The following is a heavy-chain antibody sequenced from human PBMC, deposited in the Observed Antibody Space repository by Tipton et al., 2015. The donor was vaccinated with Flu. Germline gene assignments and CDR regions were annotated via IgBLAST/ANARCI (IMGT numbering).Heavy chain of an antibody. Sequence: QLVQSGAEVKKPGASVKVSCKASGYTFTGYYMHWVRQAPGQGLEWLGRINPNSGGTNYAQKFQGRVTMTRDTSISTAYMELSRLRSDDTAVYYCARVKRWNDGYYFNYWGQGTLVTVSA. CDR3: ARVKRWNDGYYFNY. V-gene: IGHV1-2*06. CDR1: GYTFTGYY. J-gene: IGHJ4*02. CDR2: INPNSGGT. D-gene: IGHD1-1*01.